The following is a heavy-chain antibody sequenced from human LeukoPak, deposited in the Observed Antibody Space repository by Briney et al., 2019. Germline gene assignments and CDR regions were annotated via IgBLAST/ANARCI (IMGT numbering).Heavy chain of an antibody. J-gene: IGHJ4*02. CDR1: GYTFTSYG. Sequence: ASVKVSCKASGYTFTSYGISWVRQAPGQGLEWMGWISAYNGNTNYAQKLQGRVTMTTDTSTSTAYMELRSLRSDDTAVYYRARDLSIAAAGIGAYWGQGTLVTVSS. V-gene: IGHV1-18*04. D-gene: IGHD6-13*01. CDR2: ISAYNGNT. CDR3: ARDLSIAAAGIGAY.